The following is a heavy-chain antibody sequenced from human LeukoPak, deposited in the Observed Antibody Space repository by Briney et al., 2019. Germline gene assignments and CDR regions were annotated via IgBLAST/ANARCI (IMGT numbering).Heavy chain of an antibody. D-gene: IGHD3-22*01. CDR3: AKDLNSDYYDSRGYYAYFDY. J-gene: IGHJ4*02. CDR2: ITGSGDNT. Sequence: GGSLRLSCAASGFTFSSYAMSWVRQAPGRGLEWVSTITGSGDNTYYADPVKGRFTISRDNSKNTMYLRMNSLRVEDTAVYFCAKDLNSDYYDSRGYYAYFDYWGQGTLVTASS. V-gene: IGHV3-23*01. CDR1: GFTFSSYA.